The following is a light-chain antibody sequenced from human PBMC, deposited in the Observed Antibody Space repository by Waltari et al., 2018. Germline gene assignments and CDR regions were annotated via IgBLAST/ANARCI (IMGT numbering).Light chain of an antibody. CDR1: QLGNKF. Sequence: SYELTQPPSVSVSPGQTARITCPGDQLGNKFVSWYQQKPGQSPVLIIYQDTKMPSGIPQRLSGSNSGDTATLTISGTQVMDEGDYYCQAWDTISAGLGGGTKLTVL. V-gene: IGLV3-1*01. CDR2: QDT. J-gene: IGLJ2*01. CDR3: QAWDTISAG.